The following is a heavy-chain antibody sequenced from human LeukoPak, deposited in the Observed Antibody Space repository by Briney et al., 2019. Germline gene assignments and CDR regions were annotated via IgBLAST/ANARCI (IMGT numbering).Heavy chain of an antibody. CDR3: ARARSGPARDYFDS. Sequence: SETLSLTCTVSGYSISSGYYWGWIRQPPGKGLEWIGSIYHSGSTYYNPSLKSRVTISIDTSNNQFFVQLTSVTAADTAVYFCARARSGPARDYFDSWGQGILVTVSS. V-gene: IGHV4-38-2*02. CDR2: IYHSGST. CDR1: GYSISSGYY. D-gene: IGHD6-6*01. J-gene: IGHJ4*02.